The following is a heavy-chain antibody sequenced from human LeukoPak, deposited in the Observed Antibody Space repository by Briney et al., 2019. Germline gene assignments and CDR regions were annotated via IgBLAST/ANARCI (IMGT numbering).Heavy chain of an antibody. CDR3: ARAARYCSGGSCTNWFDP. CDR1: GGSISSSSYY. V-gene: IGHV4-39*07. D-gene: IGHD2-15*01. Sequence: SETLSLTCTVSGGSISSSSYYWGWIRQPPGKGLEWIGSIYYSGSTYYNPSLKSRVTISLDTSNNQFSLKLSPVTAADTAVYYCARAARYCSGGSCTNWFDPWGQGTLVTVSS. J-gene: IGHJ5*02. CDR2: IYYSGST.